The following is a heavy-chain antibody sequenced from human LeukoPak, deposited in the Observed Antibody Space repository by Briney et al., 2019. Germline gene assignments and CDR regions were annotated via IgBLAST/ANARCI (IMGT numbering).Heavy chain of an antibody. Sequence: RSGGSLRLSCAASGFTFRSYWMHWVRQAPGKGLVWVSRINSDGNSTRYADSVKGRFSISRDNAKNTLYLQMNSLRAEDTAVYWCARDIAAGGTEFDYWGQGTLVTVSS. V-gene: IGHV3-74*01. CDR3: ARDIAAGGTEFDY. J-gene: IGHJ4*02. D-gene: IGHD6-13*01. CDR1: GFTFRSYW. CDR2: INSDGNST.